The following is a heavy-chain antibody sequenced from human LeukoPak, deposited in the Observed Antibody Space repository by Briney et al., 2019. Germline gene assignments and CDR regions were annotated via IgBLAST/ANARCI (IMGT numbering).Heavy chain of an antibody. CDR3: ARKNNFWSGHPFDS. V-gene: IGHV1-2*02. CDR2: INPKTGDT. CDR1: GYTFTIYD. Sequence: ASVKVSCKASGYTFTIYDINWVRQATGQGLEWMGWINPKTGDTNYAQKFQDRVTMTRDTSINTAYMEVSRLRGDDTAVYYCARKNNFWSGHPFDSWGQGTLVTVSS. D-gene: IGHD3-3*01. J-gene: IGHJ4*02.